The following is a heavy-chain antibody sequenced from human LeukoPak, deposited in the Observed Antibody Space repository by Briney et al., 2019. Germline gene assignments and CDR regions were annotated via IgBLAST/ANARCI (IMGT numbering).Heavy chain of an antibody. Sequence: GESLKISCKGSGYSFTSYWIGWVRQMPGKGLEWMGIIYPGDSDTRYSPSFQGQVTISADKSISTAYLQWSSLKAPDTAMYYCARPPYGSADAFDIWGQGTMVTVSS. D-gene: IGHD3-10*01. CDR2: IYPGDSDT. CDR3: ARPPYGSADAFDI. J-gene: IGHJ3*02. CDR1: GYSFTSYW. V-gene: IGHV5-51*01.